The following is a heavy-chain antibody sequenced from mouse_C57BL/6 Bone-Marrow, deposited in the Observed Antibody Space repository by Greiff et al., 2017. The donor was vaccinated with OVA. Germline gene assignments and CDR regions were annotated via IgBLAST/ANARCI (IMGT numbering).Heavy chain of an antibody. CDR3: ARRYYYGSSPFAY. D-gene: IGHD1-1*01. Sequence: VQLQESGAELARPGASVKLSCKASSYTFTSYGISWVKQRTGQGLEWIGEIYPRSGNTYYNEKFKGKATLTADKSSSTAYMELRSLTSEDSAVYVCARRYYYGSSPFAYWGQGTLVTVSA. V-gene: IGHV1-81*01. CDR1: SYTFTSYG. CDR2: IYPRSGNT. J-gene: IGHJ3*01.